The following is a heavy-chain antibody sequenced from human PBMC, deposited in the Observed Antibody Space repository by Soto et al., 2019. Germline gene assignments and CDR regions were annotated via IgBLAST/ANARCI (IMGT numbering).Heavy chain of an antibody. D-gene: IGHD3-3*02. Sequence: ESGGGVVQPGTSLRLSCAASGFTFNDYVIHWVRQAAGKGLEWVASMTYDGATEYYADSVKGRFTMSRDNSKRALSLQMNSLRPDDTAVYYCARVRLSIAVNDALDVWGQGTTVTVSS. CDR3: ARVRLSIAVNDALDV. J-gene: IGHJ3*01. CDR1: GFTFNDYV. V-gene: IGHV3-30*14. CDR2: MTYDGATE.